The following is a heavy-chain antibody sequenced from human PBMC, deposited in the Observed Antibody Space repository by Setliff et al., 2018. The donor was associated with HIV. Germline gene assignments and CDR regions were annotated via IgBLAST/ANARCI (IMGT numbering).Heavy chain of an antibody. Sequence: PGESLKISCAASGFTFSFDWMSWVRQAPGKGLEWVASLTPDGGQVYYADSVRGRFTISRDNGKNSLTLQMNSLRAEDTGLYYCVRDLAREIAHWGQGTLVTVSS. CDR2: LTPDGGQV. J-gene: IGHJ4*02. CDR3: VRDLAREIAH. D-gene: IGHD3-10*01. V-gene: IGHV3-7*01. CDR1: GFTFSFDW.